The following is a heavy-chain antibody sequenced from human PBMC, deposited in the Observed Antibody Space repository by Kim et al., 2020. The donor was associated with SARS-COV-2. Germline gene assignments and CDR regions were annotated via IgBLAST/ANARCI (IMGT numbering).Heavy chain of an antibody. V-gene: IGHV3-66*01. J-gene: IGHJ4*02. CDR2: IYGGGST. CDR1: GFTVSNTY. Sequence: GGSLRLSCVVSGFTVSNTYMSWVRQAPGKGLEWVSIIYGGGSTYYAASVKGRFTISRDDSKNTVYLQMNSLRAEDTAVYFCAREPSTYFDYWGQGTLVTVSS. CDR3: AREPSTYFDY.